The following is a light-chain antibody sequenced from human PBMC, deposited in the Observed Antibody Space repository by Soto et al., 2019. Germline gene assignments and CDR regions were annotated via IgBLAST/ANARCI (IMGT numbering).Light chain of an antibody. CDR3: QSADSSGTYYV. Sequence: SSELTQPTSVSVSPGQTARITCFGDALSKQYVSWYQQKPGQAPVLLIYKDTERPSGIPERFSGSTSGTTVTLTIDGVQAEDEADYFCQSADSSGTYYVFGSGTKVTVL. CDR1: ALSKQY. CDR2: KDT. V-gene: IGLV3-25*03. J-gene: IGLJ1*01.